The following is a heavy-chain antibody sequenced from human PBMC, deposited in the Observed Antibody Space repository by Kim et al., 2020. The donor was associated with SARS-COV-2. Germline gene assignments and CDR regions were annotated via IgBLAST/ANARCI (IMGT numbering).Heavy chain of an antibody. V-gene: IGHV1-24*01. D-gene: IGHD1-26*01. CDR3: ATDLPDSGSYEEYFQH. Sequence: ASVKVSCKVSGYTLTELSMHWVRQAPGKGLEWMGGFDPEDGETIYAQKFQGRVTMTEDTSTDTAYMELSSLRSEDTAVYYCATDLPDSGSYEEYFQHWGQGTLVTVSS. J-gene: IGHJ1*01. CDR2: FDPEDGET. CDR1: GYTLTELS.